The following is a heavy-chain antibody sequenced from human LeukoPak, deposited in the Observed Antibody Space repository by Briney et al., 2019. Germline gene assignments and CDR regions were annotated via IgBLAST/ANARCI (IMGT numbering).Heavy chain of an antibody. CDR3: ARHRSDIVVVPAAVDY. CDR1: GGSISGSY. CDR2: IYSSGSA. D-gene: IGHD2-2*01. Sequence: PSETLSLTCTVSGGSISGSYWSWTRQPPGKGLEWIGFIYSSGSANYNPSLRSRVTISVDTSKNQFSLKLSSVTAADTAVYYCARHRSDIVVVPAAVDYWGQGTLVTVSP. J-gene: IGHJ4*02. V-gene: IGHV4-59*08.